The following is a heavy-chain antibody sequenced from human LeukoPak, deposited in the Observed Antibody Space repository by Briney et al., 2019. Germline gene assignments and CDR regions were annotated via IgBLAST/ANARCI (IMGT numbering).Heavy chain of an antibody. Sequence: GESLKISCKGSGYSFMTYWIGWVRQMPGKGLGWMGIIYPGDTDTRYSPSFQGQVTISADKSISTAYLQWSSLKASDTAMYYCARAGYSTAFDFWGQGTLVTVSS. D-gene: IGHD6-13*01. V-gene: IGHV5-51*01. J-gene: IGHJ4*02. CDR1: GYSFMTYW. CDR2: IYPGDTDT. CDR3: ARAGYSTAFDF.